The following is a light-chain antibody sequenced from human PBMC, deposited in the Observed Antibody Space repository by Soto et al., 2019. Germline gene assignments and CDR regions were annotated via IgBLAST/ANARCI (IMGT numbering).Light chain of an antibody. Sequence: DIQMTQSPSSVSASVGDRVTITCRASQNIRIWLAWYQQKPGKAPKVLIYGASRLASGVPSRFSGSGSGTDFTLTISSLQQEDFATYFCQQADKLPLTFGGGTKVDI. J-gene: IGKJ4*01. CDR1: QNIRIW. CDR3: QQADKLPLT. CDR2: GAS. V-gene: IGKV1-12*01.